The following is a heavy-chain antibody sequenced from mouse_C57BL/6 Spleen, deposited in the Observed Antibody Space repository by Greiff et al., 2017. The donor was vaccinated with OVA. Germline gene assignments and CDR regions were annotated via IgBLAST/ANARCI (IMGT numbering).Heavy chain of an antibody. V-gene: IGHV1-15*01. D-gene: IGHD2-2*01. CDR1: GYTFTDYE. J-gene: IGHJ4*01. CDR3: RGRGMVTALMDY. CDR2: IDPDTGGP. Sequence: VQLQESGAELVRPGASVTLSCKASGYTFTDYEMHWVKQTPVHGLEWIGSIDPDTGGPAYNQKFKGKAILTADKSSSTAYIELRSLTSEDSAVDYCRGRGMVTALMDYWGQGTSVTVSS.